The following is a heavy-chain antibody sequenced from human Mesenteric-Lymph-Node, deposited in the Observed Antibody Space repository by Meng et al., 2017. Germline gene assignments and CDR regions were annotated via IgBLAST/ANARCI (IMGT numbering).Heavy chain of an antibody. D-gene: IGHD4-17*01. Sequence: ETLSLTCTVSGGSISSSSYYWGWIRQPPGKGLEWVASIKEDGSEKYYVDSVKGRFTISRDNAKNSLYLQMNSLRGEDMAVYYCAGGFFFYGEIDYWGQGTLVTVSS. CDR1: GGSISSSSYY. CDR2: IKEDGSEK. CDR3: AGGFFFYGEIDY. V-gene: IGHV3-7*01. J-gene: IGHJ4*02.